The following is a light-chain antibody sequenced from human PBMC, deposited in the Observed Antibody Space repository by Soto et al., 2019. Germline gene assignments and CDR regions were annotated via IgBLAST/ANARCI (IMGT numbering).Light chain of an antibody. V-gene: IGKV3-15*01. J-gene: IGKJ2*01. Sequence: EIVMTQSPATLSVSPGERATLSCRASQSVSSNFAWYQQKPGQAPRLLIYGASTRATGIPARFSGSGSGTEFTLTISSLQSEAFAVYYCQQYNNWPPYTFGQGTKLEIK. CDR1: QSVSSN. CDR3: QQYNNWPPYT. CDR2: GAS.